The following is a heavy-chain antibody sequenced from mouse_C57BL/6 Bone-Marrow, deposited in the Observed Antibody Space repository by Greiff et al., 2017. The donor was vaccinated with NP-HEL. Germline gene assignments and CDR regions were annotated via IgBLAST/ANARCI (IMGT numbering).Heavy chain of an antibody. Sequence: VQLKQSGPGLVQPSQSLSITCTVSGFSLTSYGVHWVRQSPGKGLEWLGVIWSGGSTDYNAAFISRLSISKDNSKSQVFFKMNSLQADDTAIYYCATPDGYYAGFAYWGQGTLVTVSA. CDR1: GFSLTSYG. J-gene: IGHJ3*01. CDR2: IWSGGST. CDR3: ATPDGYYAGFAY. D-gene: IGHD2-3*01. V-gene: IGHV2-2*01.